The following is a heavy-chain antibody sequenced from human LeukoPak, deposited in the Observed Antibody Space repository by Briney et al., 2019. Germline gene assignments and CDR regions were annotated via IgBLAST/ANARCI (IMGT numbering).Heavy chain of an antibody. J-gene: IGHJ4*02. CDR3: ARGYEGYLDY. D-gene: IGHD1-1*01. V-gene: IGHV4-34*01. Sequence: SETLSLTCAVNGGSFSVYFWTWIRRPPGKGLEWIGEINRSGRTNYNPSLKSRVAISLDTSKNQFSLKLSSVAAADTAVYYCARGYEGYLDYWGQGTLVTVSS. CDR1: GGSFSVYF. CDR2: INRSGRT.